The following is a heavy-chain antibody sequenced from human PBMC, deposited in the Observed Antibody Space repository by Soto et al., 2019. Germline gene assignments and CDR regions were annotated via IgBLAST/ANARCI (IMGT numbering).Heavy chain of an antibody. CDR2: INPKSGGT. Sequence: QVQLVQSGAEVKKPGASVNVSCKASGYTFTAYYMHWVRQAPGQGLEWMGWINPKSGGTMYPQKFQGRVTMTCDTSISTAYMALTRLRSDDTALYYCAIDLAKGGGSAGFDYWGQGTLVTVSS. V-gene: IGHV1-2*02. CDR3: AIDLAKGGGSAGFDY. D-gene: IGHD2-15*01. J-gene: IGHJ4*02. CDR1: GYTFTAYY.